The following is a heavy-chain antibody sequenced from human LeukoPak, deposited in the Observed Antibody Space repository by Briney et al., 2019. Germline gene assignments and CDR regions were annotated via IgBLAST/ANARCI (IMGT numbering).Heavy chain of an antibody. D-gene: IGHD1-26*01. V-gene: IGHV4-39*01. CDR2: IYYSGST. J-gene: IGHJ5*02. Sequence: SETLSLTCTVSGGSISSYYWGWIRQPPGKGLEWIGSIYYSGSTYYNPSLKSRVTISVDTSKNQFSLKLSSVTAADTAVYYCARLKVGAVPGSLNWFDPWGQGTLVTVSA. CDR3: ARLKVGAVPGSLNWFDP. CDR1: GGSISSYY.